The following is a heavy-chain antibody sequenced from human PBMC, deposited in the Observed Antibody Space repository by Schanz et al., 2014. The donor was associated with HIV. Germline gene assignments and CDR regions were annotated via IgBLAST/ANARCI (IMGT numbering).Heavy chain of an antibody. D-gene: IGHD1-1*01. J-gene: IGHJ3*01. CDR1: GFTLSSYS. CDR3: ARATRIATRRNAFDV. V-gene: IGHV3-23*04. CDR2: ISGGGAGT. Sequence: EVQLVESGGGLVKPGGSLRLSCAASGFTLSSYSMNWVRQAPGKGLEWVSAISGGGAGTYYADSVKGRLTISRDNSKNTLYLQMNSLRAEDTAVYYCARATRIATRRNAFDVWGQGTMVTVSS.